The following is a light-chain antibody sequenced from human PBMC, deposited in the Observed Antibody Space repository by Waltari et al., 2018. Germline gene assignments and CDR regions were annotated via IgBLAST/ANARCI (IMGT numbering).Light chain of an antibody. CDR3: QSAYNSSTYV. CDR1: AFPNNY. Sequence: SNELTQPPSVSVSPGQTARITCSGDAFPNNYAYWYQQRPGQAPVLVIYKDNERPSGIPERFSGSSSGTTVTLTISGVQADDEADYYCQSAYNSSTYVFGTGTKVTVL. J-gene: IGLJ1*01. CDR2: KDN. V-gene: IGLV3-25*03.